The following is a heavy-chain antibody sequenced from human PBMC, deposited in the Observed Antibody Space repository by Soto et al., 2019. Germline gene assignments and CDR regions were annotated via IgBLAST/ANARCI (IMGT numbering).Heavy chain of an antibody. D-gene: IGHD6-6*01. V-gene: IGHV4-39*01. CDR3: ARHMTYSSSPQNWFDP. CDR2: IYYSGST. CDR1: GGSISSSSYY. Sequence: QLQLQESGPGLVKPSETLSLTCTVSGGSISSSSYYWGWIRQPPGKGLEWIGSIYYSGSTYYNPSLKSRVTISVDTSKNQFSLKLSSVTAADTAVYYCARHMTYSSSPQNWFDPWGQGTLVTVSS. J-gene: IGHJ5*02.